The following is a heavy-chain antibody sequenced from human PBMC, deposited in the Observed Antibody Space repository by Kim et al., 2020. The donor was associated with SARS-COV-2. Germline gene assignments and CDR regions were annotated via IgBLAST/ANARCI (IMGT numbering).Heavy chain of an antibody. CDR1: GFTFSNAW. D-gene: IGHD3-9*01. CDR2: IKSKTDGGTT. V-gene: IGHV3-15*01. J-gene: IGHJ4*02. CDR3: TTGDPPEDYDILTGPHPADY. Sequence: GGSLRLSCAASGFTFSNAWMSWVRQAPGKGLEWVGRIKSKTDGGTTDYAAPVKGRFTISRDDSKNTLYLQMNSLKTEDTAVYYCTTGDPPEDYDILTGPHPADYWGQGTLVTVSS.